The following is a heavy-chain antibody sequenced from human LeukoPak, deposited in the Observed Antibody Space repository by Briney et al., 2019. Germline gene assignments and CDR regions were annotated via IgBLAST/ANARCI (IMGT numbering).Heavy chain of an antibody. CDR3: ARGGYYSSGWYDAFDI. Sequence: GGSLRLSCAASGFTFSSYWMHWVRQAPGKGLVWVSRINSDGSSTSYADSVKGRFTISRDNAKNTLYLQMNSLRAEDTALYYCARGGYYSSGWYDAFDIWGQGTMVTVSS. D-gene: IGHD6-19*01. J-gene: IGHJ3*02. V-gene: IGHV3-74*01. CDR2: INSDGSST. CDR1: GFTFSSYW.